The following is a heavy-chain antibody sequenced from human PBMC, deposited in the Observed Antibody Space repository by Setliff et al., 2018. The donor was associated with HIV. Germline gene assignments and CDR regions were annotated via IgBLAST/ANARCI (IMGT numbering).Heavy chain of an antibody. Sequence: PGGSLRLSCATSGFAFSDYDFHWVRQVTGEGLEWVSAIGGSTGSTYYADSVKGRFTISTDNSKNTLYLQMNSLRAEDTAVYYCARDCRVGWVFTYGMDVWGQGTLVTVSS. CDR2: IGGSTGST. V-gene: IGHV3-23*01. CDR1: GFAFSDYD. J-gene: IGHJ6*02. D-gene: IGHD6-13*01. CDR3: ARDCRVGWVFTYGMDV.